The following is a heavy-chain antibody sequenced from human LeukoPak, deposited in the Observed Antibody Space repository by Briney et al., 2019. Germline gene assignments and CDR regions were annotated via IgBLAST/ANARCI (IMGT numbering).Heavy chain of an antibody. D-gene: IGHD6-19*01. V-gene: IGHV3-21*01. CDR1: GFTFSSYS. J-gene: IGHJ4*02. Sequence: GESLRLSCAASGFTFSSYSMSWVRQAPGKGLEWVSSISTRSGYIYYRDPVKCRFTISRDNAKNSLYLQMNALGAEDTAVYYCASFDSSGWHYFDYWGQGTLVTVSA. CDR2: ISTRSGYI. CDR3: ASFDSSGWHYFDY.